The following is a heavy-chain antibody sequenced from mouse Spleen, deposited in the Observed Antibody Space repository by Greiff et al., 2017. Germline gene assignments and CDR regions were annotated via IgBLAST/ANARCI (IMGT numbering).Heavy chain of an antibody. CDR3: ARHGYGNYPFAY. J-gene: IGHJ3*01. Sequence: EVQVVESGGGLVKLGGSLKLSCAASGFTFSSYAMSWVRQTPEKRLEWVATISSGGGNTYYPDSVKGRFTISRDNAKNTLYLQMSSLKSEDTAMYYCARHGYGNYPFAYWGQGTLVTVSA. V-gene: IGHV5-9-3*01. CDR2: ISSGGGNT. CDR1: GFTFSSYA. D-gene: IGHD2-10*02.